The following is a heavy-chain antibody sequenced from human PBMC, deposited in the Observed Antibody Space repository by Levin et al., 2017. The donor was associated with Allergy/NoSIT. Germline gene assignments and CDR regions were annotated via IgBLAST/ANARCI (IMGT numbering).Heavy chain of an antibody. CDR1: GGSFSGYY. CDR2: INHSGST. V-gene: IGHV4-34*01. D-gene: IGHD3-10*01. CDR3: ARGSKDEYYYGSGSYFFDY. J-gene: IGHJ4*02. Sequence: TLSLPCAVYGGSFSGYYWSWIRPPPGKGLEWIGEINHSGSTNYNPSLKSRVTISVDTSKNQFSLKLSSVTAADTAVYYCARGSKDEYYYGSGSYFFDYWGQGTLVTVSS.